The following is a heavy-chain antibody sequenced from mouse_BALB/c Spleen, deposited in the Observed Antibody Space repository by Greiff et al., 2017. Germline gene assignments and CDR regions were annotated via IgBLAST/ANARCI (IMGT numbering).Heavy chain of an antibody. CDR1: GFTFNTYA. V-gene: IGHV10-1*02. CDR2: IRSKSNNYAT. D-gene: IGHD6-2*01. Sequence: EVQVVESGGGLVQPKGSLKLSCAASGFTFNTYAMNWVRQAPGKGLEWVARIRSKSNNYATYYADSVKDRFTISRDDSQSMLYLQMNNLKTEDTAMYYCVRQSTMDYWGQGTSVTVSS. CDR3: VRQSTMDY. J-gene: IGHJ4*01.